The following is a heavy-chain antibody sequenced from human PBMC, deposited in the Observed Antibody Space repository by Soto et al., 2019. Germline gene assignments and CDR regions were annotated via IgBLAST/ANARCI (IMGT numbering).Heavy chain of an antibody. CDR3: ARTPSV. V-gene: IGHV4-59*01. D-gene: IGHD2-15*01. Sequence: PSETLSLTCTVSGGSINNFYWSWIRQPPGKGLEWIGYIHYTGSTNYNPSLKSRVTISLDTSENQFSLRLSSVTAADTAIYYCARTPSVWGQGTTVTVSS. CDR2: IHYTGST. CDR1: GGSINNFY. J-gene: IGHJ6*02.